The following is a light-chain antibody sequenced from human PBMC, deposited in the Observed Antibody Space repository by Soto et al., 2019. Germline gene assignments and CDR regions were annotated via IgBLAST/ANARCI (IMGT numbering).Light chain of an antibody. CDR1: QSVSSSY. Sequence: IVLTQSPGTLSLSPGERATLSCRASQSVSSSYLAWYQQKPGQAPRLLIYAASSRATGVPDRFSGSGSGTDFTLTISRLEPEDFAVYYCQQYNNWPRTFGQGTKVDIK. CDR2: AAS. CDR3: QQYNNWPRT. V-gene: IGKV3-20*01. J-gene: IGKJ1*01.